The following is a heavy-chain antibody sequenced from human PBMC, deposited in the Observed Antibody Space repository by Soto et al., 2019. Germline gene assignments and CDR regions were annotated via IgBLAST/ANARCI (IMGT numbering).Heavy chain of an antibody. Sequence: SETLSLTCAVYGGSFSGYYWNWIRQPPGKALEWIGHTYHSGNPYYNPSLKSRVIISVDRSKNQFSLKVRSVTAVDTAVYYCAREAYGDYVGNFDPRGQGIQVTGPS. J-gene: IGHJ5*02. V-gene: IGHV4-34*01. CDR3: AREAYGDYVGNFDP. CDR2: TYHSGNP. D-gene: IGHD4-17*01. CDR1: GGSFSGYY.